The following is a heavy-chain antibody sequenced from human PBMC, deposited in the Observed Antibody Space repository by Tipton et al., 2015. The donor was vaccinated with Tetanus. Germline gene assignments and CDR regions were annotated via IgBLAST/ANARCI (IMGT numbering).Heavy chain of an antibody. V-gene: IGHV3-33*01. CDR1: GFTFGSYG. CDR3: ARSSRGYSYDGDTYYYYGMDV. CDR2: IWYDGSNK. D-gene: IGHD5-18*01. Sequence: SLRLSCAASGFTFGSYGMHWVRQAPGKGLEWVAVIWYDGSNKYYADSVKGRFTISRDNSKNTLYLQMNSLRAEDTAVYYCARSSRGYSYDGDTYYYYGMDVWGQGTTVTVSS. J-gene: IGHJ6*02.